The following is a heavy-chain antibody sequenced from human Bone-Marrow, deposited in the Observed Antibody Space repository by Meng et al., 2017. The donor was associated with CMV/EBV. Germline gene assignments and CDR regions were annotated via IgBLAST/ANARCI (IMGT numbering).Heavy chain of an antibody. Sequence: GESLKISCAASGFTFSSYSMNWVRQAPGKGLEWVSSISSSSSYIYYADSVKGRFTISRDNAKNSLYLQMNSLRAEDTAVYYCARSGGSLTGALPPDYWGQGTLVTVSS. J-gene: IGHJ4*02. CDR2: ISSSSSYI. CDR1: GFTFSSYS. D-gene: IGHD3-9*01. V-gene: IGHV3-21*01. CDR3: ARSGGSLTGALPPDY.